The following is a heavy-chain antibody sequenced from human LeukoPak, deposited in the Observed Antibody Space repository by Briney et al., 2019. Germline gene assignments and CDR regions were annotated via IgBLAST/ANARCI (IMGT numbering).Heavy chain of an antibody. J-gene: IGHJ4*02. CDR2: INHSGST. CDR3: ARWGVGEAIDY. Sequence: PSETLSLTCAVYGGSFSGYYWSWIRQPPGKGLEWIGEINHSGSTNYNPSLKSRVTISVDTSKNQFSLKLSSVTAADTAVYYCARWGVGEAIDYWGQGTLVTVSS. V-gene: IGHV4-34*01. CDR1: GGSFSGYY. D-gene: IGHD3-16*01.